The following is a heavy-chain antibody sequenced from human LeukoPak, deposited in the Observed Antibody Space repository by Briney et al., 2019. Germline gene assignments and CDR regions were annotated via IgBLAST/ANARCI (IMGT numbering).Heavy chain of an antibody. Sequence: SETLSLTCTVSGGSISSYYWTWIRQPPGKGLEWIGYIHYSGSTYYNPSLKSRVTISVDTSKIQFSLKLSSVTAADTAVYYCARLVYYDSSGYYYYFDSWGQGTLVTVSS. V-gene: IGHV4-59*08. CDR1: GGSISSYY. CDR2: IHYSGST. D-gene: IGHD3-22*01. CDR3: ARLVYYDSSGYYYYFDS. J-gene: IGHJ4*02.